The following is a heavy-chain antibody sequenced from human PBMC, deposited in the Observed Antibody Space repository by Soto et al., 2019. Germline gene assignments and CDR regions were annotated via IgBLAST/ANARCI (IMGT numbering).Heavy chain of an antibody. CDR3: GAVGCSGGSCYSCYYGMDV. D-gene: IGHD2-15*01. J-gene: IGHJ6*02. Sequence: QVQLVQSGAEVKKPGSSVKVSCKASGGTFSSYAISWVRQAPGQGLEWMGGIIPIFGTANYAQKFQGRVTMTADESTSTAYMELSSLRSEDTAVYYCGAVGCSGGSCYSCYYGMDVWGQGTTVTVSS. CDR2: IIPIFGTA. CDR1: GGTFSSYA. V-gene: IGHV1-69*12.